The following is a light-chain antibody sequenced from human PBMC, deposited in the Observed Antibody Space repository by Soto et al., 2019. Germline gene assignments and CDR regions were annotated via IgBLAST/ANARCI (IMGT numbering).Light chain of an antibody. CDR2: GNS. V-gene: IGLV1-40*01. CDR3: QSYDSSLSGLYV. Sequence: QSVLTQPPSVSGAPGQRVTISCTGSSSNIGAGYDVHWYQQLPGTAPKLLIYGNSNRPSGVTDRFSGSKSGTSASLAITGLQADDEADYYCQSYDSSLSGLYVFGTGTKLTVL. J-gene: IGLJ1*01. CDR1: SSNIGAGYD.